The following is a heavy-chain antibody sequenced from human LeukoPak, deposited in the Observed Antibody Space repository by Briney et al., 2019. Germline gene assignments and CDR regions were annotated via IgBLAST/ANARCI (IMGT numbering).Heavy chain of an antibody. CDR3: AKDLQYQLLTHYYFDY. V-gene: IGHV3-23*01. CDR1: GFSFSDYY. J-gene: IGHJ4*02. CDR2: ISGSGGST. Sequence: PGGSLRLSCAASGFSFSDYYMSWIRQAPGKGLEWVSAISGSGGSTYYADSVKGRFTISRDNSKNTLYLQMNSLRAEDTAVYYCAKDLQYQLLTHYYFDYWGQGTLVTVSS. D-gene: IGHD2-2*01.